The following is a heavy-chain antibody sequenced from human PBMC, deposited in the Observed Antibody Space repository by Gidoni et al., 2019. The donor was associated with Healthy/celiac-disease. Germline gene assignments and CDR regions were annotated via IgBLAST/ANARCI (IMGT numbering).Heavy chain of an antibody. CDR1: GYSISSGYY. CDR3: ARHLMRGHYYGSGSYYKPPFTYFDY. J-gene: IGHJ4*02. V-gene: IGHV4-38-2*01. CDR2: IYHSGST. Sequence: QVQLQESGPGLVKPSETLSLPCAVSGYSISSGYYWGWIRQPPGKGLEWIVSIYHSGSTYYNPSLKSRVTISVDTYKNQFSLKLSSVTAADTAVYYCARHLMRGHYYGSGSYYKPPFTYFDYWGQGTLVTVSS. D-gene: IGHD3-10*01.